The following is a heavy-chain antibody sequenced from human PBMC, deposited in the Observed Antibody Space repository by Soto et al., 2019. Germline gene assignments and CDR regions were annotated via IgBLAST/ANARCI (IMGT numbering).Heavy chain of an antibody. D-gene: IGHD6-19*01. V-gene: IGHV3-74*01. CDR2: ISSDGRNT. CDR3: IEASTVTGVGGYR. CDR1: GFAFSSYW. J-gene: IGHJ5*02. Sequence: EVQLVESGGGLVQPGGSLRLSCAASGFAFSSYWMQWVRQAPGKGPVWVSRISSDGRNTTYADFVKGRFTISRDNAENTLHLQMTSLTDADTAVYCCIEASTVTGVGGYRWGQGTLVTVSS.